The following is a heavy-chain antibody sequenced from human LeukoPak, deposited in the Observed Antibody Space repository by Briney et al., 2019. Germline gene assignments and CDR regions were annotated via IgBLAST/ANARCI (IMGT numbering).Heavy chain of an antibody. J-gene: IGHJ4*01. CDR1: GFSFQNYG. V-gene: IGHV3-33*02. Sequence: GGSLRLSCAASGFSFQNYGMHWVRQAPGKGLEWVAVVWYDGNMKYYADSVKGRFTISRDNPTHTLFLQMNSLRPKDTAVYYCARAPRGYSSYYFDYWGHGTLVTVSS. D-gene: IGHD5-18*01. CDR2: VWYDGNMK. CDR3: ARAPRGYSSYYFDY.